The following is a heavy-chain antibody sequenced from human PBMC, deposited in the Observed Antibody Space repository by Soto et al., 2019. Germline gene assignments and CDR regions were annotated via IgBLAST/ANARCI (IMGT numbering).Heavy chain of an antibody. D-gene: IGHD3-22*01. J-gene: IGHJ3*02. V-gene: IGHV3-23*01. CDR1: GFTFSSYA. CDR2: ISGSGGST. Sequence: GGSLRLSCAASGFTFSSYAMSWVRQAPGKGLEWVSAISGSGGSTYYADSVRGRFTISRDNSKNTLYLQMNSLRAEDTAVYYCAKDQNYYDSSGYYLEYGAFDIWGQGTMVTVSS. CDR3: AKDQNYYDSSGYYLEYGAFDI.